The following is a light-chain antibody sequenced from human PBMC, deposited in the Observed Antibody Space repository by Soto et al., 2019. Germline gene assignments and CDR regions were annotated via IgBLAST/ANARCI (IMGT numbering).Light chain of an antibody. CDR3: SSYTSSITRV. Sequence: QSALTQPASVSVSPGQSITISCTGTSSDVGGYDYVSWYQQHPGKAPKLMIYEVSNRPSGVSNRFSGSKSGNTASLTISGLQAEDEADYYCSSYTSSITRVFGTGTKLTVL. J-gene: IGLJ1*01. CDR1: SSDVGGYDY. CDR2: EVS. V-gene: IGLV2-14*01.